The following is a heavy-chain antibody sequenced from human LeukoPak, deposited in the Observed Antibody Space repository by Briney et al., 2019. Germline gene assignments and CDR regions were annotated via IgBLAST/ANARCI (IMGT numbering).Heavy chain of an antibody. Sequence: GGSLRLSCAASGFTFSSYGMSWVRQAPGKGLEWVSAISGSGGSTYYADSVKGRFTISRDNSKNTLYLQMNSLRAEDTAVYYCAKLGQLWLLSYFDYWGQGTLVTVSS. J-gene: IGHJ4*02. D-gene: IGHD5-18*01. CDR3: AKLGQLWLLSYFDY. V-gene: IGHV3-23*01. CDR2: ISGSGGST. CDR1: GFTFSSYG.